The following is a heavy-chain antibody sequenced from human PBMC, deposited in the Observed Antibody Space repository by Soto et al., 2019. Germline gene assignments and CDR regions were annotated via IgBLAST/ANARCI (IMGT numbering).Heavy chain of an antibody. CDR1: GGSISSYY. V-gene: IGHV4-59*12. Sequence: TSETLSLTCTVSGGSISSYYWSWIRQPPGKGLEWIGYIYYSGSTNYNPSLKSRVTISVDTSKNQFSLKLNSMTAADTAVYYCASSESVVVPAAPFDYWGQGTLVTVSS. CDR2: IYYSGST. CDR3: ASSESVVVPAAPFDY. D-gene: IGHD2-2*01. J-gene: IGHJ4*02.